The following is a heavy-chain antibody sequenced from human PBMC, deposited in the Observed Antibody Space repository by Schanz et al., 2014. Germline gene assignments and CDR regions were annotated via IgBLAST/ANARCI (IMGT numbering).Heavy chain of an antibody. D-gene: IGHD3-10*01. J-gene: IGHJ4*02. V-gene: IGHV3-74*02. CDR3: TRGSGSRSYGWYYDS. CDR2: INSDGSSA. Sequence: VQLVESGGGLVLPGGSLRLSCDASGFTFSSYWMHWVRQAPGKGLVWISRINSDGSSASYADSVKGRFTISRDNAKNTLYLQMNSVRAEDSAVYYCTRGSGSRSYGWYYDSWGQGTLVTVSS. CDR1: GFTFSSYW.